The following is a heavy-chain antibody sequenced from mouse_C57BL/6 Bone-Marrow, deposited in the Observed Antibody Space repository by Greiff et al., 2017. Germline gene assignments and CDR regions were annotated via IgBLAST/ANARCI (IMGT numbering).Heavy chain of an antibody. J-gene: IGHJ2*01. V-gene: IGHV1-53*01. D-gene: IGHD1-1*01. CDR1: GYTFTSYW. CDR2: INPSNGGT. Sequence: QVQLKQSGTELVKPGASVKLSCKASGYTFTSYWMHWVKQRPGQGLEWIGNINPSNGGTNYNEKFKSKATLTVDKSSSTAYMQLSSLTSEDSAVYYCARFITTVVATDYWGQGTTLTVSS. CDR3: ARFITTVVATDY.